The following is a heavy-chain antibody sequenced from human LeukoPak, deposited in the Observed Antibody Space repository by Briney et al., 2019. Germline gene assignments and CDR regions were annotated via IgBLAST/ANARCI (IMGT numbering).Heavy chain of an antibody. Sequence: PSQTLSLTCTVSGGAISSRSYYWGWIRQPPGKGLEWIGSIYYSGSTYYNPSLKSRVTISIDTSKNQFSLKLSSVTAADTAVYYCARGRVAVAGPNWFDPWGQGTLVTVSS. D-gene: IGHD6-19*01. V-gene: IGHV4-39*07. J-gene: IGHJ5*02. CDR1: GGAISSRSYY. CDR2: IYYSGST. CDR3: ARGRVAVAGPNWFDP.